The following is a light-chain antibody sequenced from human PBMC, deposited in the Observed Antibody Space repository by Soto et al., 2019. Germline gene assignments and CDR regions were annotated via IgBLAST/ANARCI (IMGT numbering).Light chain of an antibody. CDR1: QTVLXRPTNNNY. Sequence: DFVMTQSPDSLAVSLGERATINCRSSQTVLXRPTNNNYLAWFQQKAGQPPRLLIYWASTRESGVPDRFSGXXSXTDFTLTISSLQAEDVAVYYCQQYNTFPWTFGQGTKVEI. J-gene: IGKJ1*01. CDR3: QQYNTFPWT. CDR2: WAS. V-gene: IGKV4-1*01.